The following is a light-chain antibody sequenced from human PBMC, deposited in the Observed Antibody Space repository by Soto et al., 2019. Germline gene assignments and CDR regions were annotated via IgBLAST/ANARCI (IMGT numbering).Light chain of an antibody. CDR3: HQYAVSPLT. CDR1: HSVSNDY. V-gene: IGKV3-20*01. CDR2: SVS. J-gene: IGKJ4*01. Sequence: MVLTHSPGTLSLSPGDRATLCCRARHSVSNDYVAWVQQKPGQTPRLLIYSVSSRATGIPDRFSGSGSGTDFTLTISRMEPEDFAMYYCHQYAVSPLTFGGGNTVDIK.